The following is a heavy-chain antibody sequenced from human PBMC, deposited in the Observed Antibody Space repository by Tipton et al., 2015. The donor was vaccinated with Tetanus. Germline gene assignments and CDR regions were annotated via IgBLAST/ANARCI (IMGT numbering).Heavy chain of an antibody. Sequence: QLVQSGAEVKKPGSSVKVSCKASGDTFNTYAINWMRQAPGQGLEWMGGILPIFGTANYAQPFQGRVTITADKSTSTANMELSSRRSEDTAMYYCATVVGGVRGATGNYFYSGMDVWGQGTAVTVSS. CDR3: ATVVGGVRGATGNYFYSGMDV. CDR1: GDTFNTYA. D-gene: IGHD1-26*01. V-gene: IGHV1-69*06. CDR2: ILPIFGTA. J-gene: IGHJ6*02.